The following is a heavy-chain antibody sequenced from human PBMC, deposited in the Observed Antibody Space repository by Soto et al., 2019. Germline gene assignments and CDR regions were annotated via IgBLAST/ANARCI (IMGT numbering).Heavy chain of an antibody. V-gene: IGHV1-18*04. J-gene: IGHJ4*02. D-gene: IGHD3-3*01. CDR1: GYTFTTNG. Sequence: QAHLVQSGAEVKKPGASVKVSCKASGYTFTTNGISWVRQAPGQGLEWMGWISGYDGNTNHAQKFQDRVTMTTDTSTSTAYMELRSPRSDDTAIYYCARAGGELRFLWMLDYWGQGTLVTVSS. CDR3: ARAGGELRFLWMLDY. CDR2: ISGYDGNT.